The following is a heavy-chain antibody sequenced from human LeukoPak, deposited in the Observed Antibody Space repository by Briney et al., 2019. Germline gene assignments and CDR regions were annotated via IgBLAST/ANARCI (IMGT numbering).Heavy chain of an antibody. J-gene: IGHJ5*02. D-gene: IGHD3-10*01. CDR1: GDSINSNNYY. CDR3: ARMGFARGWFDP. CDR2: IYSSGRT. V-gene: IGHV4-61*02. Sequence: SETLSLTCTVSGDSINSNNYYWSWIRQPAGKGLEWIGRIYSSGRTNYNPSLKSRVTISVDTSKSQFSLKLSSVTAADTAVYYCARMGFARGWFDPWGQGTLVTVSS.